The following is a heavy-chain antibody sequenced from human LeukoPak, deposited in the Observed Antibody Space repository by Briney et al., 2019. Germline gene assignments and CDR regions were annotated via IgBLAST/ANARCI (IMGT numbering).Heavy chain of an antibody. CDR1: GFTFSSYG. J-gene: IGHJ4*02. Sequence: GGSLRLSCAASGFTFSSYGMHWVRQAPGKGLEWVAVISYDGSNKYYADSVKGRFTISRDNSKNTLYLQMNSLRAEDTAVYYCAKDRWAGQQQLSLDYWGQGTLVTVSS. CDR3: AKDRWAGQQQLSLDY. D-gene: IGHD6-13*01. CDR2: ISYDGSNK. V-gene: IGHV3-30*18.